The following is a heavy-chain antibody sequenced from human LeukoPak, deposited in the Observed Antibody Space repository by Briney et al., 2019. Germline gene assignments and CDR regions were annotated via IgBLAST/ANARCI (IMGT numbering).Heavy chain of an antibody. Sequence: GASLRLSCAASGFTFSSYPMSWVRQAPGKGLEWVSAVSDSGRSTYYADSVKGRFTISRDNSKNTLYLQMSSLRAEDTAVYYCAKRSNSKCFDCGGQGTLVTVS. J-gene: IGHJ4*02. CDR1: GFTFSSYP. V-gene: IGHV3-23*01. D-gene: IGHD5-24*01. CDR2: VSDSGRST. CDR3: AKRSNSKCFDC.